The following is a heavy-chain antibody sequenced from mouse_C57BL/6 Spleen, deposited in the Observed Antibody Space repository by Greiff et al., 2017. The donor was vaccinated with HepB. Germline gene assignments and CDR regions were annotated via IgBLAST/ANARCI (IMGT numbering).Heavy chain of an antibody. CDR1: GYAFSSYW. Sequence: QVQLQQSGAELVKPGASVKISCKASGYAFSSYWMNWVKQRPGKGLEWIGQIYPGDGDTNYNGKFKGKATLTADKSSSTAYMQVSSLTSEDSAVYFCARGSGYMAWFAYWGQGTLVTVSA. V-gene: IGHV1-80*01. J-gene: IGHJ3*01. CDR2: IYPGDGDT. CDR3: ARGSGYMAWFAY. D-gene: IGHD3-2*02.